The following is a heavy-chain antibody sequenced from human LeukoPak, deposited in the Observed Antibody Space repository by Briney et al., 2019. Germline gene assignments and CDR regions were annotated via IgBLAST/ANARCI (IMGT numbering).Heavy chain of an antibody. CDR2: ISGSGGYT. J-gene: IGHJ4*02. Sequence: GGSLRLSCAGSGFNFSSYSMSWVRQAPGKGLEWVSGISGSGGYTYYADSVKGRFTISRDNSKNKVYLQMNSLRAEDTAVYYCAKDLDSSGPWGYWGQGTLVTVSS. D-gene: IGHD6-19*01. CDR1: GFNFSSYS. V-gene: IGHV3-23*01. CDR3: AKDLDSSGPWGY.